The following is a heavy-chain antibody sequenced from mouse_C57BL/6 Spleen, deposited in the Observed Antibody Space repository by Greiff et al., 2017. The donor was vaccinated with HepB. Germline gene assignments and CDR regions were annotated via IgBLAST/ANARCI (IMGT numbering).Heavy chain of an antibody. Sequence: EVQLVESGPGLVKPSQSLSLTCSVTGYSITSGYYWNWIRQFPGNKLEWMGYISYDGSNNYNPSLKNRISITRDTSKNQFFLKLNSVTTEDTATYYCARGVRHPDYWGQGTTLTVSS. CDR2: ISYDGSN. D-gene: IGHD2-2*01. J-gene: IGHJ2*01. CDR3: ARGVRHPDY. CDR1: GYSITSGYY. V-gene: IGHV3-6*01.